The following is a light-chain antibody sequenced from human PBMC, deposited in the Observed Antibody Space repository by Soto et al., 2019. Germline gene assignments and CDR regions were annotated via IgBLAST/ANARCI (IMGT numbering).Light chain of an antibody. CDR1: SGGIASNY. Sequence: FMLTQPHSVSESPGKTVTISCTRSSGGIASNYVQWYQQRPGSAPTTVIYKNNQRPSGVPARFSGSTDGSSNSASLTISGLQIEDEADYYCQSYDTTTVVFGGGTQLTVL. CDR3: QSYDTTTVV. CDR2: KNN. J-gene: IGLJ2*01. V-gene: IGLV6-57*04.